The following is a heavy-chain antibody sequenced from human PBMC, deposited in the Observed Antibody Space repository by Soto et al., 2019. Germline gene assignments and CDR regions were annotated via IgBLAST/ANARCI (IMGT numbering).Heavy chain of an antibody. CDR1: GGSISSYY. V-gene: IGHV4-59*01. D-gene: IGHD2-15*01. CDR2: IYYSGST. Sequence: PSETLSLTCTVSGGSISSYYWSWIRQRPGKGLEWIGYIYYSGSTNYNPSLKSRVTISVDTSKNQFSLKLSSVTAADTAVYYCARDRFDCSGGSCYPSTYYYYYYMDVWGKGTTVTVSS. J-gene: IGHJ6*03. CDR3: ARDRFDCSGGSCYPSTYYYYYYMDV.